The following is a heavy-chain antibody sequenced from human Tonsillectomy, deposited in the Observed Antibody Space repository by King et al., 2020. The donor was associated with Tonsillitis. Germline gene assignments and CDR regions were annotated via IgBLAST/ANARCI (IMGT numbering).Heavy chain of an antibody. CDR2: ISPDGTYI. V-gene: IGHV3-74*01. CDR3: AREYWGAGDY. CDR1: AFVFSTDW. J-gene: IGHJ4*02. D-gene: IGHD7-27*01. Sequence: VQLVESGGGLIQPGGSLRLSCAASAFVFSTDWMFWVRQGPGKGLEWFSRISPDGTYIRYADSVMGRFTISSDNAKNTLFLQLSSLRADDTAVYYCAREYWGAGDYWGQGTQVMVSS.